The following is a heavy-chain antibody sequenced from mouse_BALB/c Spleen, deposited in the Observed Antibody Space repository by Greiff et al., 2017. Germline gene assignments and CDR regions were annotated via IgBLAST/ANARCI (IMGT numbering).Heavy chain of an antibody. Sequence: QVQLQQPGAELVKPGASVKLSCKASGYTFTSYWMHWVKQRPGQGLEWIGMIDPSNSETRLNQKFKDKATLNVDKSSNTAYMQLSSLTSEDSAVYYCARRGIFHYYGYTGYFDVWGAGTTVTVSS. D-gene: IGHD1-2*01. CDR3: ARRGIFHYYGYTGYFDV. CDR1: GYTFTSYW. J-gene: IGHJ1*01. V-gene: IGHV1-74*01. CDR2: IDPSNSET.